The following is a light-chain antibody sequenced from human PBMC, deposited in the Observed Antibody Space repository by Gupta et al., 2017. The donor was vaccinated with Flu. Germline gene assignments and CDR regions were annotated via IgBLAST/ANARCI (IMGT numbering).Light chain of an antibody. CDR1: ESVSRK. J-gene: IGKJ1*01. V-gene: IGKV3-15*01. CDR3: QHYNNWPPA. CDR2: GAS. Sequence: EIVMTQYPATLSVSPGERATLSCRASESVSRKLDWYQQKPGQAPRLLIYGASTRATGIPARFSGSGSGTEFILTISSLQAEDFAVYYRQHYNNWPPAFGQGTKVEIK.